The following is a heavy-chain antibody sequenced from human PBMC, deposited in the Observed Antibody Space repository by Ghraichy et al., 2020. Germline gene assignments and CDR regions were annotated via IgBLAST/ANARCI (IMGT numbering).Heavy chain of an antibody. Sequence: ASVKVSCKASGYTFTSYGISWVRQAPGQGLEWMGWISAYNGNTNYAQKLQGRVTMTTDTSTSTAYMELRSLRSDDTAVYYCARDDGFDAKGMRDYYYYYYGMDVWGQGTTVTVSS. CDR3: ARDDGFDAKGMRDYYYYYYGMDV. D-gene: IGHD2-8*01. CDR1: GYTFTSYG. V-gene: IGHV1-18*04. J-gene: IGHJ6*02. CDR2: ISAYNGNT.